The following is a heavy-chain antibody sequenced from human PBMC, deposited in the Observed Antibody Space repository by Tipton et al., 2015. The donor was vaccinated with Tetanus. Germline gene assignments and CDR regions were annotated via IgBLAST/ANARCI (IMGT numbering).Heavy chain of an antibody. Sequence: SLRLSCAASGFTFSSYAMTWLRQAPGKGLEWVSAISYSGGTTYYADSVKGRFTISRDNSKNTLYLQMNSLRAEDTAVYYCAKEVSGVDYGMDVWGQGTTVTVSS. V-gene: IGHV3-23*01. CDR2: ISYSGGTT. CDR1: GFTFSSYA. D-gene: IGHD1-26*01. J-gene: IGHJ6*02. CDR3: AKEVSGVDYGMDV.